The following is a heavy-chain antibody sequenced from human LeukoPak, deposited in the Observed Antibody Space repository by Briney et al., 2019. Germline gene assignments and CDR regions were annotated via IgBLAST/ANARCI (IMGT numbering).Heavy chain of an antibody. J-gene: IGHJ4*02. V-gene: IGHV3-23*01. CDR3: VRSLSGTGYYGDY. CDR2: ISGSGGST. D-gene: IGHD3/OR15-3a*01. Sequence: QSGGSLRLSCAVSGFTFSSYAMSWVRQAPGKGLKWVSAISGSGGSTYYADSVKGRFTISRDNSKNTLYLQMNSLRAEDTAVYYCVRSLSGTGYYGDYWGQGTLVTVSS. CDR1: GFTFSSYA.